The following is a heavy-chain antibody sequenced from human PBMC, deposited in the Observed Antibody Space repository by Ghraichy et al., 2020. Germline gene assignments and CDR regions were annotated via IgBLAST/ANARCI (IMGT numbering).Heavy chain of an antibody. D-gene: IGHD5-24*01. J-gene: IGHJ6*02. V-gene: IGHV2-70*11. CDR2: IDWDDDK. Sequence: SGPTLVKPTQTLTLTCTFSGFSLSTSGMCVSWIRQPPGKALEWLARIDWDDDKYYSTSLKTRLTISKDTSKNQVVLTMTNMDPVDTATYYCARSVEMATIAGRWYYYYGMDVWGQGTTVTVSS. CDR1: GFSLSTSGMC. CDR3: ARSVEMATIAGRWYYYYGMDV.